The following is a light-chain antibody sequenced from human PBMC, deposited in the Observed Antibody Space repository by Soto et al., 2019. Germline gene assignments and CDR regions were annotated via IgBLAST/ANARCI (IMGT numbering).Light chain of an antibody. CDR2: GNS. Sequence: QSVLTQPPSVSAAPGQRVTMSCSGGSSNIGNYYVSWHQQLPGTAPKLLIYGNSNRPSGVPDRFSGSKSGTSASLAITGLQAEDEADYYCQSYDSSLSGSYVFGTGTKVTV. CDR3: QSYDSSLSGSYV. J-gene: IGLJ1*01. CDR1: SSNIGNYY. V-gene: IGLV1-40*01.